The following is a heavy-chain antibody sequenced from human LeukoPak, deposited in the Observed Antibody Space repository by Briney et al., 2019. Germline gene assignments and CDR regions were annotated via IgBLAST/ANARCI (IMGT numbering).Heavy chain of an antibody. CDR1: GFTFSSYS. CDR2: ISSSSSYI. CDR3: ARDRLPEDYYYYMDV. Sequence: GGSLRLSCAASGFTFSSYSMNWVRQAPGKGLEWASSISSSSSYIYYADSVKGRFTISRDNAKNSLYLQMNSLRAEDTAVYYCARDRLPEDYYYYMDVWGKGTTVTVSS. V-gene: IGHV3-21*01. J-gene: IGHJ6*03. D-gene: IGHD5-12*01.